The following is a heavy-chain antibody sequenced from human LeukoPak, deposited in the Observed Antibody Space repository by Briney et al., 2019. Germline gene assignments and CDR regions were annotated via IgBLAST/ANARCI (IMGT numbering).Heavy chain of an antibody. CDR3: ARSIRGGCTNGVCPDAFDI. CDR1: GFTFSSYS. Sequence: PGGSLRLSCAASGFTFSSYSMNWVRQAPGKGLEWVSSISSSSSYIYYADSVKGRFTISRDNAKNSLYLQMNSLRAEDTAVYYCARSIRGGCTNGVCPDAFDIWGQGTMVTVSS. V-gene: IGHV3-21*01. D-gene: IGHD2-8*01. CDR2: ISSSSSYI. J-gene: IGHJ3*02.